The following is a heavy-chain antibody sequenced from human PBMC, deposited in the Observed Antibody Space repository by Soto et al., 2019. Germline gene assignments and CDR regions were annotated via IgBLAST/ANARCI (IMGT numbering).Heavy chain of an antibody. CDR2: IYYSGST. J-gene: IGHJ4*02. CDR3: ARRGSSSWYGY. D-gene: IGHD6-13*01. V-gene: IGHV4-39*01. CDR1: GGSISTSSYY. Sequence: SETLSLTCTVSGGSISTSSYYWGWVRQPPGKGLEWIGSIYYSGSTYYNPSLKSRVTISVDASKNQFSLKLSSVTAADTAVYYCARRGSSSWYGYWGQGTLVTVSS.